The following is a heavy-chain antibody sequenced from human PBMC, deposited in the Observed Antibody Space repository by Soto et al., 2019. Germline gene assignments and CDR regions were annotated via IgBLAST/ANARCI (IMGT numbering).Heavy chain of an antibody. J-gene: IGHJ4*02. CDR2: ISKAGNVK. CDR3: TGEGASGY. Sequence: QVQLVESGGGVVQPGRSLRLSCAASGFTFSSYGMHWVRQAPGKGLEWVAVISKAGNVKYYAESVKGRFINSRDNSKNTLDLQMNSMGAEDTAAYYCTGEGASGYWGQGTLVTVSS. V-gene: IGHV3-30*03. CDR1: GFTFSSYG. D-gene: IGHD2-8*02.